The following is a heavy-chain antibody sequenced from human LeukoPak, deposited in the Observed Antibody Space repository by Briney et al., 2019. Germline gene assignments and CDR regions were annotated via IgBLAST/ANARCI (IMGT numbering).Heavy chain of an antibody. J-gene: IGHJ1*01. CDR2: IYYSGST. CDR1: GGSISSGDYY. Sequence: SQTLSLTCTVSGGSISSGDYYWSWLRQPPGRGLEWIGYIYYSGSTYYNPSLKSRVTISVDTSKTQFSLKLSSVTAADTAVYYCARDGVYCSSTSCYLGEGGQGTLVTVSS. CDR3: ARDGVYCSSTSCYLGE. V-gene: IGHV4-30-4*08. D-gene: IGHD2-2*01.